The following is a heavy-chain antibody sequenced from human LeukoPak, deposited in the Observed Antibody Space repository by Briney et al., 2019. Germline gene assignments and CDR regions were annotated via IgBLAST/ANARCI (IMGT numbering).Heavy chain of an antibody. CDR3: ARDQMAWELSSPFDY. CDR2: INAGNGNT. CDR1: GYTFTSYA. Sequence: ASVKVSCKASGYTFTSYAMHWVRQAPGQRLEWMGWINAGNGNTKYSQKFQGRVTITRDTSASTAYMELSSLRSEDTAVYCCARDQMAWELSSPFDYWGQGTLVTVSS. D-gene: IGHD1-26*01. V-gene: IGHV1-3*01. J-gene: IGHJ4*02.